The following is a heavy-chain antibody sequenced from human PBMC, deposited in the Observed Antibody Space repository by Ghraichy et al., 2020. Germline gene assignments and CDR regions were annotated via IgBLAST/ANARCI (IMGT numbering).Heavy chain of an antibody. CDR2: INPNSGGT. CDR3: ARGTRNVLLWFGELLRTPYGDYFDY. D-gene: IGHD3-10*01. CDR1: GYTFTGYY. J-gene: IGHJ4*02. V-gene: IGHV1-2*02. Sequence: SVKVSCKASGYTFTGYYMHWVRQAPGQGLEWMGWINPNSGGTNYAQKFQGRVTMTRDTSISTAYMELSRLRSDDTAVYYCARGTRNVLLWFGELLRTPYGDYFDYWGQGTLVTVSS.